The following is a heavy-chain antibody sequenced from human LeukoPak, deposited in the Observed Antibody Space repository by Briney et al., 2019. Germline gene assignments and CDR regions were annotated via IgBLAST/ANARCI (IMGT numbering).Heavy chain of an antibody. CDR3: AREPSYSGSEASGFDP. CDR1: GFTFSDYY. Sequence: GALRLSCAASGFTFSDYYMSWIRQAPGKGLEWVSYISSSGSTIYYADSVKGRFTISRDNAKNSLYLQMNSLRAEDTAVYYCAREPSYSGSEASGFDPWGQGTLVTVSS. J-gene: IGHJ5*02. D-gene: IGHD5-12*01. V-gene: IGHV3-11*01. CDR2: ISSSGSTI.